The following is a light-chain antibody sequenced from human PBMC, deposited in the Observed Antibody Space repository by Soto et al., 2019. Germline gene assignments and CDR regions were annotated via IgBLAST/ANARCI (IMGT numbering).Light chain of an antibody. CDR1: QSVGNNY. Sequence: EIVLTQSPGTLSLSPGERAALSCRASQSVGNNYLGLYQQKPGQSPRLVIYDVSKRATGIPDRFSGTASGTDFTLTISRLEPEDFAVYYCHQYATSPLTFGGGTKVEIK. CDR3: HQYATSPLT. CDR2: DVS. J-gene: IGKJ4*01. V-gene: IGKV3-20*01.